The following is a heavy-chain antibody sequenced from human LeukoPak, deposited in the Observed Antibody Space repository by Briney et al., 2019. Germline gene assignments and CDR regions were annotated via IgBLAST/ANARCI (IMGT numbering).Heavy chain of an antibody. CDR1: GFTFSSYA. D-gene: IGHD3-22*01. Sequence: GGSLRLSCAASGFTFSSYAMSWVRQAPGKGLEWVSAISGGGGSTYYADSVKGRFTISRDNSKNTLYLQMNSLRAEDTAVYYCAKEITMIVVAGYFDYWGQGTLVTVSS. J-gene: IGHJ4*02. V-gene: IGHV3-23*01. CDR3: AKEITMIVVAGYFDY. CDR2: ISGGGGST.